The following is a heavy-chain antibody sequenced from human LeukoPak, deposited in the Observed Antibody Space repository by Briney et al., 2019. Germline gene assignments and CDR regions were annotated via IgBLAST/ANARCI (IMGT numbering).Heavy chain of an antibody. CDR3: ARGIWYYSSGKNWFDP. CDR1: GGSFSGYY. J-gene: IGHJ5*02. CDR2: INHSGST. V-gene: IGHV4-34*01. D-gene: IGHD3-10*01. Sequence: PSETLSLTCAVYGGSFSGYYWSWIRQPPGKGLEWIGEINHSGSTNYNPSLKSRVTISVDTSKNQFSLKLSSVTAADTAVYYCARGIWYYSSGKNWFDPWGQGTLVTVSS.